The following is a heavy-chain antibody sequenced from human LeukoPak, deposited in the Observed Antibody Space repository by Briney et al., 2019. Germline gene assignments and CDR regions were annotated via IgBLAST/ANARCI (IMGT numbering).Heavy chain of an antibody. CDR2: LNSDGSST. Sequence: PGGSLRLSCAASGFTFSSYEMNWVRQAPGKGLVWVSRLNSDGSSTSYADSVKGRFTISRDNAKNTLYLQMNSLRAEDTAVYYCARGNYGMDVWGQGTTVTVSS. CDR3: ARGNYGMDV. J-gene: IGHJ6*01. V-gene: IGHV3-74*01. CDR1: GFTFSSYE.